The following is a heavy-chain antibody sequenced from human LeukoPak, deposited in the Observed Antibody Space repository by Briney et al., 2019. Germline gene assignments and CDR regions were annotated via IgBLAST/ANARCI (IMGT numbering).Heavy chain of an antibody. CDR3: AREKGVYDSSGRHYHYYMDV. Sequence: SETLSLTCTVSGGSINSDYWSWIRQPPGKGLEWIGYIYYSGSTNYNPSLKSRVTMSVDTSKNQFSLKLSSVTAADTAVYYCAREKGVYDSSGRHYHYYMDVWGKGTTVTVSS. D-gene: IGHD3-22*01. V-gene: IGHV4-59*01. J-gene: IGHJ6*03. CDR2: IYYSGST. CDR1: GGSINSDY.